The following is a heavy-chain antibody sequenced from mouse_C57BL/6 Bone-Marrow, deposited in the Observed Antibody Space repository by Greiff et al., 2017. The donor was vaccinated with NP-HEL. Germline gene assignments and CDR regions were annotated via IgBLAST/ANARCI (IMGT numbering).Heavy chain of an antibody. CDR1: GFNIKDDY. CDR2: IEPENGDT. V-gene: IGHV14-4*01. Sequence: VHVKQSGAELVRPGASVKLSCTASGFNIKDDYMHWVKQRPEQGLEWIGWIEPENGDTEYASKFQGKATITAYTSSNTAYLQLSSLTSEDTAVYYCTTITTVVATRYFGVWGTGTTVTVSS. CDR3: TTITTVVATRYFGV. J-gene: IGHJ1*03. D-gene: IGHD1-1*01.